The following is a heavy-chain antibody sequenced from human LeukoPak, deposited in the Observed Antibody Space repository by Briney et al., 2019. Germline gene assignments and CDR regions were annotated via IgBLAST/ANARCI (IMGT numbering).Heavy chain of an antibody. Sequence: SVKVSCKASGGTFSSYAISCVRQAPGEGGEWMGRIIPILGIANYAQKFQGRVTITADKSTSTAYMELSSLRSEDTAVYYCARGAATISGFDYWGQGTLVTVSS. D-gene: IGHD5-24*01. CDR3: ARGAATISGFDY. CDR1: GGTFSSYA. CDR2: IIPILGIA. J-gene: IGHJ4*02. V-gene: IGHV1-69*04.